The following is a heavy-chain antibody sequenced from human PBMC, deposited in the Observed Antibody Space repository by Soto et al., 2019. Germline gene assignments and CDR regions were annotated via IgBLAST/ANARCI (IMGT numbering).Heavy chain of an antibody. CDR1: GGTFSSYA. J-gene: IGHJ5*02. Sequence: SVKVSCKASGGTFSSYAISWVRQAPGQGLEWMGGIIPIFGTANYAQKFQGRVTITADESTSTAYMELSSLRSEDTAVYYCARDASRGCSSTSCKGGNWFDPWGQGTMVTVYS. CDR2: IIPIFGTA. CDR3: ARDASRGCSSTSCKGGNWFDP. D-gene: IGHD2-2*01. V-gene: IGHV1-69*13.